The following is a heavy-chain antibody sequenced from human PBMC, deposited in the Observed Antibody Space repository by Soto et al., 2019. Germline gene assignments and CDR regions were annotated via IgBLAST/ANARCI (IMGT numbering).Heavy chain of an antibody. Sequence: QVQLVQSGAEVKKPGASVKVSCKASGYTFTSYDINWVRQATGQGLEWMGWMNPNSGNTGYAQKFQGRVPMTRNTSISTAYMELSSLRSEDTAVYYCARGSGVCGGDCYDAFDIWGQGTMVTVSS. CDR3: ARGSGVCGGDCYDAFDI. CDR1: GYTFTSYD. CDR2: MNPNSGNT. D-gene: IGHD2-21*02. V-gene: IGHV1-8*01. J-gene: IGHJ3*02.